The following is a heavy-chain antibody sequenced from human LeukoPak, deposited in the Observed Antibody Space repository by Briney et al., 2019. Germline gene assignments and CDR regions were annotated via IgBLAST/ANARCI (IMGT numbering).Heavy chain of an antibody. V-gene: IGHV4-34*01. Sequence: KPGRSLRLSCAASGFTFSSYWMSWIRRPPGKGLEWIGEVNHSGSTNYNPSLKSRVTISVDTSKNQFSLKLSSVTAADTAVYYCARHVRWAVTMVRGVTYAFDIWGQGTMVTVSS. J-gene: IGHJ3*02. CDR3: ARHVRWAVTMVRGVTYAFDI. D-gene: IGHD3-10*01. CDR2: VNHSGST. CDR1: GFTFSSYW.